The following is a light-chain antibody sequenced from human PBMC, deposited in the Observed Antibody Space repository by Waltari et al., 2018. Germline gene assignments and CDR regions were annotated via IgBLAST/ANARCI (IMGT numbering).Light chain of an antibody. CDR2: RNN. Sequence: QSVLTQPPPASVTPGQRVTISCSGSTSNTGGNYVYLYQHLPVTAPKLLIYRNNQRPSGVPGRFSGSKSDTSASLAISGLRSEDEADYYCAAWDASLSAWLFGGGTKVTVL. CDR1: TSNTGGNY. V-gene: IGLV1-47*01. J-gene: IGLJ3*02. CDR3: AAWDASLSAWL.